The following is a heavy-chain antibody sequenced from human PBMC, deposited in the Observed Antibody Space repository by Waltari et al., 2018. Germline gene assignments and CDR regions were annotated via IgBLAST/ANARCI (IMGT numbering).Heavy chain of an antibody. Sequence: EVQLVESGGGLVQPGGSLRLSCAASGFTFSSYEMTWVRQAPGKGLEWVSYISSSGSTIYYADSVKGRFTISRDNAKNSLYLQMNSLRAEDTAVYYCAREGITMIVGYYGMDVWGQGTTVTVSS. CDR1: GFTFSSYE. D-gene: IGHD3-22*01. J-gene: IGHJ6*02. CDR3: AREGITMIVGYYGMDV. V-gene: IGHV3-48*03. CDR2: ISSSGSTI.